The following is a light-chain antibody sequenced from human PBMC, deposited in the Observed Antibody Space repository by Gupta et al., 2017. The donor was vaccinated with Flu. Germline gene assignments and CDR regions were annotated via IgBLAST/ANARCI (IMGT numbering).Light chain of an antibody. CDR2: DDS. V-gene: IGLV3-21*02. J-gene: IGLJ3*02. Sequence: SYVLTQPPPVSVAPGQTARLTCGGNNIGSKSVHWYQQKSGQAPVLVVYDDSDRPSGIPERISGSNSGSTATLTISRVEAGEEADYYCQVWDSSSDHGVFGGGTKLTVL. CDR1: NIGSKS. CDR3: QVWDSSSDHGV.